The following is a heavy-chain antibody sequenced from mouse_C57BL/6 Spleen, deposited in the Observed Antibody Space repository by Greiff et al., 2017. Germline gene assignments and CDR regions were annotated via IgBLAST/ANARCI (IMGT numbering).Heavy chain of an antibody. CDR1: GYTFTSYW. CDR3: ASQDYYAMGC. Sequence: QVQLQQPGAELVKPGASVKLSCKASGYTFTSYWMHWVKQRPGQGLEWIGMIHPNSGSTNYNEKFKSKATLTVDKSSSTAYMQLSSLTSGDSAVYYCASQDYYAMGCWGQGASVTVSS. J-gene: IGHJ4*01. V-gene: IGHV1-64*01. CDR2: IHPNSGST. D-gene: IGHD3-2*02.